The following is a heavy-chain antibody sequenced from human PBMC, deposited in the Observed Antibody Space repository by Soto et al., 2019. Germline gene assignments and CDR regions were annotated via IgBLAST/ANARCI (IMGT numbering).Heavy chain of an antibody. J-gene: IGHJ4*02. CDR2: IYHSGST. D-gene: IGHD3-22*01. CDR1: GGSISSGDYY. Sequence: SETLSLTCSVSGGSISSGDYYWSWVRQPPGKGLEWIGEIYHSGSTNYNPSLKSRVTISVDKSKNQFSLKLSSVTAADTAVYYCARAYSSGYRAGFEYWGQGTLVTVSS. CDR3: ARAYSSGYRAGFEY. V-gene: IGHV4-4*02.